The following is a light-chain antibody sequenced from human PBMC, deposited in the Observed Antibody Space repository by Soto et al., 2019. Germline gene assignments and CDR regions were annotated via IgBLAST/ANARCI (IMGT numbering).Light chain of an antibody. J-gene: IGLJ1*01. CDR1: SSDVGSSNL. V-gene: IGLV2-23*02. CDR2: EVS. CDR3: CSYAGSSTHV. Sequence: QSVLTQPASVSGFPGQSITFSCTGTSSDVGSSNLVSWYQQHPGKAPKLLIYEVSKRPSGVSNRFSGSKSGNTASLTISGLQAEDEADYYCCSYAGSSTHVFGTGTKVT.